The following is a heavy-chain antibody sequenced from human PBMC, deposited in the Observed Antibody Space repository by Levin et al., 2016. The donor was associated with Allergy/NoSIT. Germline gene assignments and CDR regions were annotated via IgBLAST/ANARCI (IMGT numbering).Heavy chain of an antibody. D-gene: IGHD1-7*01. CDR2: ISTRSSYI. Sequence: GESLKISCAASGFSFGDQMMHWVRQAPGKGLEWVSCISTRSSYIYYADSVRGRFVISRDNAKNSLYLQMDSLRAEDTAVYFCARGNYDTGWLNYWGQGTPVTVSS. CDR1: GFSFGDQM. CDR3: ARGNYDTGWLNY. J-gene: IGHJ4*02. V-gene: IGHV3-21*04.